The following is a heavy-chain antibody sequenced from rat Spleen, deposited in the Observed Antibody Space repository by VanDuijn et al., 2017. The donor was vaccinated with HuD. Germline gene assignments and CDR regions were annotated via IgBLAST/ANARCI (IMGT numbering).Heavy chain of an antibody. D-gene: IGHD1-12*02. J-gene: IGHJ3*01. CDR1: GFAFSDYY. Sequence: EVRLVESDGGLVQPGGSLKLSCAASGFAFSDYYMAWVRQSPKKGLEWVATIVYDGSRTYYRDSVKGRFTISRDNAKNTQYLQMDSLRSEDTATYYCARQDYDGTYRFAYWGQGTLVTVSS. V-gene: IGHV5-7*01. CDR3: ARQDYDGTYRFAY. CDR2: IVYDGSRT.